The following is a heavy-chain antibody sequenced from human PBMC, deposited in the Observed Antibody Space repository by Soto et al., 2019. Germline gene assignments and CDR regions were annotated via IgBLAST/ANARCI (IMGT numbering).Heavy chain of an antibody. CDR1: GGSISSYY. CDR3: TRGISFYDFWSGYYRSWFDP. V-gene: IGHV4-59*12. D-gene: IGHD3-3*01. CDR2: IYYSGST. Sequence: PSETLSLTCTVSGGSISSYYWSWIRQPPGKGLEWIGYIYYSGSTNYNPSLKSRVTISVDTSKNQFSLKLSSVTAADTAVYYCTRGISFYDFWSGYYRSWFDPWGQGTLVTVSS. J-gene: IGHJ5*02.